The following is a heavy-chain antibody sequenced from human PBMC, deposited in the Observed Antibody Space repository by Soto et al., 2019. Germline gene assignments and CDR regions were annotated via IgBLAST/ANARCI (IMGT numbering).Heavy chain of an antibody. V-gene: IGHV4-4*02. D-gene: IGHD1-26*01. J-gene: IGHJ5*01. Sequence: TLSLPCAFSRGSISRSNLWSGGRHPPGKGLEWNGAIYHNGSTNYNPSLKSRHTISVDKSKNQFSLKLSSVTAADTALHYCARSAGAKGYKWFGPWGPGTLVTVSS. CDR1: RGSISRSNL. CDR3: ARSAGAKGYKWFGP. CDR2: IYHNGST.